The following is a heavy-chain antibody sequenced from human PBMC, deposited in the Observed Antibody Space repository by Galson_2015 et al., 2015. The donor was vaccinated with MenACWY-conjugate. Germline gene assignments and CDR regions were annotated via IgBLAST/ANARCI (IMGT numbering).Heavy chain of an antibody. D-gene: IGHD3-16*01. CDR1: GGTFSNYC. J-gene: IGHJ6*02. CDR3: ARDRRREGDYYSYGMDV. V-gene: IGHV1-69*13. CDR2: IIPMFGTA. Sequence: SVKVSCKASGGTFSNYCISWVRQAPGQGLEWMGGIIPMFGTANPAQKFQGRVTITADESTSTAYMELSSLTFEDTAVYYCARDRRREGDYYSYGMDVWGPGTPVGVS.